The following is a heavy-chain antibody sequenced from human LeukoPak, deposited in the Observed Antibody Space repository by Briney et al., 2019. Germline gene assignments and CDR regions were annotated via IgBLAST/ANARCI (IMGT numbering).Heavy chain of an antibody. Sequence: PGGSLRLSCAASGFTFSSYWMHWVREAPGKGLDWVSLISGDAYTTYYADSVKGRFTISRDNSKNSLYLQMNSLRTEDTALYYCAKAAAVIRGVIDYWGQGTLVTVSS. CDR1: GFTFSSYW. J-gene: IGHJ4*02. CDR3: AKAAAVIRGVIDY. CDR2: ISGDAYTT. V-gene: IGHV3-43*02. D-gene: IGHD3-10*01.